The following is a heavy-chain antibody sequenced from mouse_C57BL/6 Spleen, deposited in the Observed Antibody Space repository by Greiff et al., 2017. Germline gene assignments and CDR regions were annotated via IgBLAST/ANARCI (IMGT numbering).Heavy chain of an antibody. Sequence: QVQLKQSGAELVRPGASVKLSRKASGYTFTDYYINWVKQRPGQGLEWIARIYPGSGNTYYNEKFKGKATLTAEKSSSTAYMQLSSLTSEDSAVYFCAREITTVVARDAMDYWGQGTSVTVSS. CDR3: AREITTVVARDAMDY. J-gene: IGHJ4*01. D-gene: IGHD1-1*01. V-gene: IGHV1-76*01. CDR1: GYTFTDYY. CDR2: IYPGSGNT.